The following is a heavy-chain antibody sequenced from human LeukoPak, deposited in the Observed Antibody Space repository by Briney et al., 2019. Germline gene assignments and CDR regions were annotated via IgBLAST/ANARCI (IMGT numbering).Heavy chain of an antibody. V-gene: IGHV4-39*07. CDR1: GGSISSSSYY. CDR2: IYYSGST. Sequence: SETLSLTCTVSGGSISSSSYYWGWIRQPPGKGLEWIGYIYYSGSTYYNPSLKSRVTISVDTSKNQFSLKLSSVTAADTAVYYCARSTYYYYYMDVWGKGTTVTVSS. CDR3: ARSTYYYYYMDV. J-gene: IGHJ6*03.